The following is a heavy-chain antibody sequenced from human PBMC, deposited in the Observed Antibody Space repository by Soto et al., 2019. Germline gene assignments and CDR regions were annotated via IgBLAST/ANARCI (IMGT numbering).Heavy chain of an antibody. CDR2: ISGSGDNT. CDR3: AKEPAPITGDEYMDV. J-gene: IGHJ6*04. D-gene: IGHD2-2*02. Sequence: SLRLSCGASGFTFSSYAVTWVRQAPGKGLEWVSTISGSGDNTYYADSVKGRFTISRDNSKNTLYMQMNSLRAEDTAVYYCAKEPAPITGDEYMDVWGKGTMVTVSS. CDR1: GFTFSSYA. V-gene: IGHV3-23*01.